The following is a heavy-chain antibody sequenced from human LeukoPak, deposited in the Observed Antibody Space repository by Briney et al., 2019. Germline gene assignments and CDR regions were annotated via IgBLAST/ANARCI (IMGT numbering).Heavy chain of an antibody. CDR3: AKRGSALRYFDF. J-gene: IGHJ4*02. CDR1: GFTFSTYS. Sequence: GGSLRLSCAASGFTFSTYSMNWVRQAPGKGLEWISYITSSSSAIYYTDSVKGRFTISRDNSQNTLYLQMNSLRAEDTAIYYCAKRGSALRYFDFWGQGTLVTVSS. D-gene: IGHD3-9*01. CDR2: ITSSSSAI. V-gene: IGHV3-48*01.